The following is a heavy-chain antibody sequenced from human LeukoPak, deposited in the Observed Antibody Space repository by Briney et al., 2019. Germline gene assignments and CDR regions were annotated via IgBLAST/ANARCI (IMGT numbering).Heavy chain of an antibody. CDR3: ARDPPLDFDY. CDR1: GFMFNSYA. J-gene: IGHJ4*02. Sequence: GGSLRLSCAASGFMFNSYAMNWVRQTPGKGLEWVSGISASGDSTYYADSVKGRFTISRDNSKNTLSLQMNSLRVEETAIYYCARDPPLDFDYWGQGTLVTVSS. V-gene: IGHV3-23*01. CDR2: ISASGDST.